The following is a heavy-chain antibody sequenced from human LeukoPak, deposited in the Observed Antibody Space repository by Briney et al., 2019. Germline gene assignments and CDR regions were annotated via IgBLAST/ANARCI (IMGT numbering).Heavy chain of an antibody. CDR2: IKEDGSEK. Sequence: GGSLRLSCAASGFIFSSHWMSWVRQAPGKGLEWVANIKEDGSEKYYVDSVKGRFTISRDNAKNSLYLQMNSLRAEDTAVYYCAKGGSSSGTYYYYYYMDVWGKGTTVTVSS. D-gene: IGHD6-6*01. V-gene: IGHV3-7*01. CDR3: AKGGSSSGTYYYYYYMDV. CDR1: GFIFSSHW. J-gene: IGHJ6*03.